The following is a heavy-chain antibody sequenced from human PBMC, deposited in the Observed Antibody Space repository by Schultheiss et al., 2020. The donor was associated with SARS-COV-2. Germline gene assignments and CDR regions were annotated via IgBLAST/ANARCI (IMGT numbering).Heavy chain of an antibody. Sequence: SETLSLTCAVYGGSFSVYYWSWIRQPPGKGLEWIGEINHSGSTNYNPSLKSRVTISVDTSKNQFSLKLSSVTAADTAVYYCARVIREYQLLFDWFDPWGQGTLVTVSS. J-gene: IGHJ5*02. CDR3: ARVIREYQLLFDWFDP. D-gene: IGHD2-2*01. CDR1: GGSFSVYY. V-gene: IGHV4-34*01. CDR2: INHSGST.